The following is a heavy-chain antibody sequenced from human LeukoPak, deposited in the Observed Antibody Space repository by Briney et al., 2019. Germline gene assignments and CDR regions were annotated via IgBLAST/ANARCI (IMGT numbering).Heavy chain of an antibody. CDR2: ISWDGGRT. J-gene: IGHJ4*02. V-gene: IGHV3-43D*03. D-gene: IGHD4-17*01. CDR1: GFTFDDYA. Sequence: GGSLRLSCAASGFTFDDYAMHWVRQPPGKGLEWVSLISWDGGRTCYADSVKGRFTISRDNSKNSLYLQMNSLRAEDTALYYCAKDISEDGDQAWPDYWGQGTVVTVSS. CDR3: AKDISEDGDQAWPDY.